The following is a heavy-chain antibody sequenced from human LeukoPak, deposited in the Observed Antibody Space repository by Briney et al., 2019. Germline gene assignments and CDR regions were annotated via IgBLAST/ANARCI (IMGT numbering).Heavy chain of an antibody. Sequence: GGSLRLSCAASGFTFSSYWMSWVRQAPGKGLEWVSYISGSSPTIYYADSVKGRFTISRDNAKNSLYLQMNSLRAEDTAVYYCARGPPYYYESRGSYYVNWGQGTLVTVSS. CDR3: ARGPPYYYESRGSYYVN. J-gene: IGHJ4*02. D-gene: IGHD3-22*01. CDR2: ISGSSPTI. CDR1: GFTFSSYW. V-gene: IGHV3-48*01.